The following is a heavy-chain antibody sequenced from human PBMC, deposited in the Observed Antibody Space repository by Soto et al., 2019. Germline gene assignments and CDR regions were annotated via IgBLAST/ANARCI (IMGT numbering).Heavy chain of an antibody. CDR1: GFTFTTYW. V-gene: IGHV3-7*05. CDR3: ARAGSENEY. D-gene: IGHD3-10*01. CDR2: IKEDGTEN. J-gene: IGHJ4*02. Sequence: EVQLVESGGGLVQPGGSLRLSCAVSGFTFTTYWMTWVRQAPGKGLEWVANIKEDGTENNYLDSVGGRFSISRDNAKNSLFLQMNSLRAEDSAIYYCARAGSENEYWGQGTLVTVSS.